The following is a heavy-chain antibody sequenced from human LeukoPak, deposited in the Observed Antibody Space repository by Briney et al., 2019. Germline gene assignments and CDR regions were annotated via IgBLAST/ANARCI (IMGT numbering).Heavy chain of an antibody. D-gene: IGHD2-15*01. CDR2: IYYSGST. J-gene: IGHJ4*02. Sequence: PSETLSLTWTVSGGSISSSSYYWGWIRQHPGKGLEWIGSIYYSGSTYYNPCLKSRVTISVDTSKNQFSLKLSSVTAADTAVYYCARHYGGGGWRWGQGTLVTVSS. CDR3: ARHYGGGGWR. CDR1: GGSISSSSYY. V-gene: IGHV4-39*01.